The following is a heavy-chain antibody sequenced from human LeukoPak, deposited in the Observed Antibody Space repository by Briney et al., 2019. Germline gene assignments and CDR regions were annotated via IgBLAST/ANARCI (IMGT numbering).Heavy chain of an antibody. CDR3: VRETVAGVGTPQFNWFDA. CDR2: IYTTGFT. Sequence: PSETLSLTCTVSGGSINTYYWTWIRQPAGKGLEWIGRIYTTGFTTYNPSLKSRVTMSVDTSKNQFSLKLSSVTAADTAMYYCVRETVAGVGTPQFNWFDAWGQGTLVTVSS. D-gene: IGHD6-13*01. CDR1: GGSINTYY. V-gene: IGHV4-4*07. J-gene: IGHJ5*02.